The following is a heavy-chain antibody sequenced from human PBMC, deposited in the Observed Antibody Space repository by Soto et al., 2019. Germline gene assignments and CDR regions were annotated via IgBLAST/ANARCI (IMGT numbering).Heavy chain of an antibody. CDR1: GFTFDRYG. CDR2: IWSDGSTE. CDR3: ARGRIPSAIFDWFDP. J-gene: IGHJ5*02. Sequence: GGSLRLSCAASGFTFDRYGMHWVRQAPGKGLEWVAVIWSDGSTEYYADSVKGRFTISRDNSKNTMCLQMNSLRGEDTGVYYCARGRIPSAIFDWFDPWGQGTLVTVSS. V-gene: IGHV3-33*01. D-gene: IGHD2-2*01.